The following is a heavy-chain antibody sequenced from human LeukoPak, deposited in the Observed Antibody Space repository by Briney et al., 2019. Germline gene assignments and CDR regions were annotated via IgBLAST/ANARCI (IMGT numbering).Heavy chain of an antibody. J-gene: IGHJ4*02. CDR2: MNPNSGNT. CDR1: GYTFTSYD. CDR3: ARARRILEWLFQPPDY. Sequence: ASVKVSCKASGYTFTSYDINWVRQATGQGLEWMGWMNPNSGNTGYAQKFQGRVTMTRSTSISTAYMELSSLRSEDTAVYYCARARRILEWLFQPPDYWGQGTLVTVSS. V-gene: IGHV1-8*01. D-gene: IGHD3-3*01.